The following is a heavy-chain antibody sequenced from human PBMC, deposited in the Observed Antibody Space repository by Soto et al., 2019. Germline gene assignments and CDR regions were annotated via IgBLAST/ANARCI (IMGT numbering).Heavy chain of an antibody. Sequence: SQTLSLTCAISGDSVSSNSVAWNWIRQSPSRGLEWLGRTYYRSKWYNDYAVSVKSRITINPDTSKNQFSLQLNSVTPEDTAVYYCASSRLRFLEWLSHPFDYWGQGTLVTVSS. CDR3: ASSRLRFLEWLSHPFDY. V-gene: IGHV6-1*01. CDR2: TYYRSKWYN. J-gene: IGHJ4*02. CDR1: GDSVSSNSVA. D-gene: IGHD3-3*01.